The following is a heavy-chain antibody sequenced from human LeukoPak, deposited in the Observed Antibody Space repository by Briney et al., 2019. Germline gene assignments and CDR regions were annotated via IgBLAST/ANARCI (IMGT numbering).Heavy chain of an antibody. Sequence: GGSLRLSCSASGFSFRYSYMSWVRQAPGQGLEWISYISGSSSTVYYRDSVKGRFTISRDNAKNTLSLQMDRLTIEDTAVYSCATSEDFWSSYTIDLWGRGTLVTVSS. CDR3: ATSEDFWSSYTIDL. J-gene: IGHJ1*01. CDR1: GFSFRYSY. D-gene: IGHD3-3*01. CDR2: ISGSSSTV. V-gene: IGHV3-11*04.